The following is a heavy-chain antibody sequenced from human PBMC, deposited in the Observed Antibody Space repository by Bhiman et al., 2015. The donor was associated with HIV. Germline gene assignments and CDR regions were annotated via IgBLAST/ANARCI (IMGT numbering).Heavy chain of an antibody. D-gene: IGHD4-17*01. CDR1: GFTFSNYA. Sequence: QVQLVESGGGVVQPGRSLRLSCAASGFTFSNYAFHWVRQAPGKGLEWVAIISYDGSNKYCADSVKGRFTISRDNSKNTLYLQMNSLRPDDTAVYYCASRIYGDSGLYYWGQGTLVTVSS. V-gene: IGHV3-30-3*01. J-gene: IGHJ4*02. CDR3: ASRIYGDSGLYY. CDR2: ISYDGSNK.